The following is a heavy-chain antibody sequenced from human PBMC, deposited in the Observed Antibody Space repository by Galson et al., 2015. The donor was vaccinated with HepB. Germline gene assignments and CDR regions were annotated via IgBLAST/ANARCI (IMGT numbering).Heavy chain of an antibody. Sequence: CAISGDSVSSNSAAWNWIRQPPSRGLEWLGRTYYRSKWYNDYAVSVKSRITINPDTSKNQFSLQLNSVTPEDTAVYYCARRITIFGVVVGFDYWGQGTLVTVSS. CDR2: TYYRSKWYN. D-gene: IGHD3-3*01. J-gene: IGHJ4*02. CDR1: GDSVSSNSAA. CDR3: ARRITIFGVVVGFDY. V-gene: IGHV6-1*01.